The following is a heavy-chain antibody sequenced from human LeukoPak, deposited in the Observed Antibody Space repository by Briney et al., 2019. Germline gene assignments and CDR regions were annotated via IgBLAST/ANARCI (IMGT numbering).Heavy chain of an antibody. CDR1: GFTFSSYE. J-gene: IGHJ5*02. D-gene: IGHD3-10*01. CDR3: ARESDYSGFDP. CDR2: ISSSGSTI. V-gene: IGHV3-48*03. Sequence: GGSLRLSCAASGFTFSSYEMNWVRQAPGKGLEWVSYISSSGSTIYYADSVKGRFTISRDNAKNSLYLQMNSMRAEDTAVYYCARESDYSGFDPWGQGTLVTVSS.